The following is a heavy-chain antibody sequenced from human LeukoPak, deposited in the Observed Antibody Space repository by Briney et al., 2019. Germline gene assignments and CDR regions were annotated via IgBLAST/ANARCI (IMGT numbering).Heavy chain of an antibody. CDR1: GGSISSYY. J-gene: IGHJ4*02. V-gene: IGHV4-59*01. CDR3: AREEGPGYSSGWYYFDY. CDR2: IYYSGST. Sequence: PSETLSLTCTVSGGSISSYYWSWIRQPPGKGLEWIGYIYYSGSTNYNPSLKSRVTISVDTSKNQFSLKLSSVTAADTAVYYCAREEGPGYSSGWYYFDYCGQGTLVTVSS. D-gene: IGHD6-19*01.